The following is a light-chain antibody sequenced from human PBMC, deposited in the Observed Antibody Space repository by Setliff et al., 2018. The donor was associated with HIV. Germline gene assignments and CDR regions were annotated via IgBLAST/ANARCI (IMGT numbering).Light chain of an antibody. V-gene: IGLV2-11*01. CDR2: DVS. CDR1: SSVVGASNS. J-gene: IGLJ1*01. CDR3: SSYTGSSTFV. Sequence: QSALTQPRSVSGSPGQSVTISCTGTSSVVGASNSVSWYQHHPGKAPKVIIYDVSDRPSGVPDRFSGSKSGNTASLTISGLQAEDEADYYCSSYTGSSTFVFGTGTKVTVL.